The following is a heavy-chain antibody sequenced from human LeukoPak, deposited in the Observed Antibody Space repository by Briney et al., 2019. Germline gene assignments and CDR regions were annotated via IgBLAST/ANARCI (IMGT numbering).Heavy chain of an antibody. CDR3: ARDQIAAAGTPYYYYGMDV. J-gene: IGHJ6*02. V-gene: IGHV3-53*01. CDR2: IHSGGST. CDR1: GFTVSSNY. D-gene: IGHD6-13*01. Sequence: GGSLRLSCAASGFTVSSNYMSWVRQAPGKGLEWVSVIHSGGSTYYADSVKGRFTISRDNSKNTLYLQMNSLRAEDTAVYYCARDQIAAAGTPYYYYGMDVWGQGTTVTVSS.